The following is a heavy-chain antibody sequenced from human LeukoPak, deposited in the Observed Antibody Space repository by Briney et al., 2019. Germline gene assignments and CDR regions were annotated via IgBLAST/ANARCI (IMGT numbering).Heavy chain of an antibody. D-gene: IGHD5-18*01. CDR1: GGSFSGYY. CDR2: INHSGST. V-gene: IGHV4-34*01. CDR3: ARDRGYSYGYYYYYMDV. Sequence: PTETLSLTCTVYGGSFSGYYWSWIRQPPGKGLEWIGEINHSGSTNYNPSLKSRVTISVDTSKNQFSLKLSSVTAADTAVYYCARDRGYSYGYYYYYMDVWGKGTTVTVSS. J-gene: IGHJ6*03.